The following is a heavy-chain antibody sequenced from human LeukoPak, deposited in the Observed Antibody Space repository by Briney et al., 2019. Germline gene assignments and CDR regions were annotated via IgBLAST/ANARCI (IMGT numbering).Heavy chain of an antibody. J-gene: IGHJ2*01. D-gene: IGHD6-19*01. CDR1: GLTFSDYW. Sequence: QSGGSLRLSCAASGLTFSDYWMHWVRQAPGKGLMWVSRIGRDGITTTYADSVKGRFAISRDNAKNTLYLEMNSLRAEDTAVYYCVKGGWFKNPGWYFDIWGRGTLVTVSS. CDR2: IGRDGITT. V-gene: IGHV3-74*03. CDR3: VKGGWFKNPGWYFDI.